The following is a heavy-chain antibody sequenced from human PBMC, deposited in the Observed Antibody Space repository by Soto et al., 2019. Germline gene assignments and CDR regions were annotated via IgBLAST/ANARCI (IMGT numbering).Heavy chain of an antibody. Sequence: QVQLVQSGAEVKKPGSSVKVSCKASGGTFSSYTISWVRQAPGQGLEWMGRIIPILGIANYEQKFQGRVTITADKSTSTAYMELSSLRSEDTAVYYCAICRGIAVEGWFDPWGQGTLVTVSS. CDR3: AICRGIAVEGWFDP. D-gene: IGHD6-19*01. V-gene: IGHV1-69*02. CDR1: GGTFSSYT. CDR2: IIPILGIA. J-gene: IGHJ5*02.